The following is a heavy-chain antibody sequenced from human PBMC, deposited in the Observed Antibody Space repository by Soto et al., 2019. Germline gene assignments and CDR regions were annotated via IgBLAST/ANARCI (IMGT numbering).Heavy chain of an antibody. CDR3: AKEICDPNGCYGRWLDP. Sequence: PSETLSLTCTVSGGSMSSFYWSWIRQPPGKGLEFIGNVFYSGSTFYNPSLKSRVTISVDTSKIQFSLKLSSVTAADTAVYYCAKEICDPNGCYGRWLDPWGQGTLVTVSS. CDR1: GGSMSSFY. V-gene: IGHV4-59*01. D-gene: IGHD2-15*01. J-gene: IGHJ5*02. CDR2: VFYSGST.